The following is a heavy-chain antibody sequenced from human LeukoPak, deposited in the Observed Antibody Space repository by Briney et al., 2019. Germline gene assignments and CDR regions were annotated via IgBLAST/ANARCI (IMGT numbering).Heavy chain of an antibody. J-gene: IGHJ4*02. CDR1: GFTFSSYE. V-gene: IGHV3-48*03. CDR3: AREQIDTISWPFGIDY. Sequence: GGSLRLSCAASGFTFSSYEMNWVRQAPGKGLEWVSYISSSGSTIYYADSVKGRFTISRDNAKNSLYLQMNSLRAEDTAVYYCAREQIDTISWPFGIDYWGQGTLVTVSS. CDR2: ISSSGSTI. D-gene: IGHD6-13*01.